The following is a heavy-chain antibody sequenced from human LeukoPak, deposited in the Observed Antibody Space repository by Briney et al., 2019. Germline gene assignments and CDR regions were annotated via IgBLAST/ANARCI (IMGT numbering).Heavy chain of an antibody. J-gene: IGHJ6*02. CDR2: ISAYNGNT. CDR1: GYTFTSYG. CDR3: ARDLGPPVGTQNYYYYGMDV. Sequence: ASVKVSCKASGYTFTSYGISWVRQAPGQGLEWMGWISAYNGNTNYAQKLQGRVTMTTDTSTSTAYMELRSLRSDDTAVYYCARDLGPPVGTQNYYYYGMDVWGQGTTVTVSS. D-gene: IGHD1-26*01. V-gene: IGHV1-18*01.